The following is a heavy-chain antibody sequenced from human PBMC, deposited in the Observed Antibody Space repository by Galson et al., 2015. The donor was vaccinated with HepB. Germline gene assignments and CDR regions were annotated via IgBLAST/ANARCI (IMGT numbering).Heavy chain of an antibody. D-gene: IGHD1-26*01. V-gene: IGHV3-53*01. Sequence: SLRLSCAASGFTVSNNYLTWVRQAPGKGLEWVSGIYRGGSTYYADSVKGRFTISRDHSKNTLYFQMNSLRDEDTAIYHCARGIEWDYYYYGLDVWGQGPSVSVSS. CDR2: IYRGGST. CDR1: GFTVSNNY. J-gene: IGHJ6*02. CDR3: ARGIEWDYYYYGLDV.